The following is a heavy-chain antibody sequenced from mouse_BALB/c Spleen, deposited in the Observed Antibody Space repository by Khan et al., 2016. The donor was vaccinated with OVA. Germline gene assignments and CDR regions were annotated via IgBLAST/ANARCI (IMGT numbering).Heavy chain of an antibody. J-gene: IGHJ2*01. Sequence: VQLQQSGPGLAKPSQSLSLTCTVTGYSITSDYAWNWIRQFPGNKLEWMGYISYSGRTSYNPSLKSRISITRDTSRNQFFLQLNSVTTEDTATYYCARSVTITTVVATDFDYWDQGTTLTVSS. D-gene: IGHD1-1*01. CDR2: ISYSGRT. CDR1: GYSITSDYA. V-gene: IGHV3-2*02. CDR3: ARSVTITTVVATDFDY.